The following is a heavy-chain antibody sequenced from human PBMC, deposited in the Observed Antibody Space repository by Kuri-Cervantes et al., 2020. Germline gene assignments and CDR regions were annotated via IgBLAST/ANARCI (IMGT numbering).Heavy chain of an antibody. CDR1: GGTFSTYA. D-gene: IGHD2-21*01. J-gene: IGHJ6*03. V-gene: IGHV1-69*05. CDR3: ARGFILGAYYYYYMDV. CDR2: IIPIFGTT. Sequence: SVKVSCKASGGTFSTYAISWVRQAPGQGLEWMGGIIPIFGTTNYAQKLQDRVTITTDESTNTAYMELSSLRSEDTAVYYCARGFILGAYYYYYMDVWGKGTTVTVSS.